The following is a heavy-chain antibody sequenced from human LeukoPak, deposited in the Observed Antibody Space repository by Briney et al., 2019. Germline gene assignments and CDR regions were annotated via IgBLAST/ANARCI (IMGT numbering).Heavy chain of an antibody. CDR2: VYYSGST. V-gene: IGHV4-59*11. CDR3: ARGLGSSGYKFDY. J-gene: IGHJ4*02. CDR1: GGSISRHY. Sequence: SETLSLTCTVSGGSISRHYWSWIRQPPGKGLEWIGYVYYSGSTNYNPSLKSRVTISVDTSKNQFSLKLSSVTAADTAVYYCARGLGSSGYKFDYWGQGTLVTVSS. D-gene: IGHD6-19*01.